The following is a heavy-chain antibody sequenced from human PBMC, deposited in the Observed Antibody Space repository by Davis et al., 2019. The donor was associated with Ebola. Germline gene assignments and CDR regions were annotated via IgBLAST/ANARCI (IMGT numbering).Heavy chain of an antibody. CDR3: AKLEYQLLSDFDY. V-gene: IGHV3-48*01. Sequence: PGGSLRLSCAASGFTVSSNYMSWVRQAPGKGLEWVSYISSSSSTIYYADSVKGRFTISRDNSKNTLYLQINSLRAEDTAVYYCAKLEYQLLSDFDYWGQGTLVTVSS. CDR2: ISSSSSTI. J-gene: IGHJ4*02. CDR1: GFTVSSNY. D-gene: IGHD2-2*01.